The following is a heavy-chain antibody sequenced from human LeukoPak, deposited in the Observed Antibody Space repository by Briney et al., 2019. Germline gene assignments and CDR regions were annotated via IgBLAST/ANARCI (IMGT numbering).Heavy chain of an antibody. CDR2: FDPEDGET. V-gene: IGHV1-24*01. CDR1: GYTLTELS. D-gene: IGHD1-7*01. CDR3: ATTPVAGTTLVY. Sequence: ASVKVSCKVSGYTLTELSMHWVRQAPGKGLEWMGGFDPEDGETIYAQKFQGRVTMTEDTSTDTAYMHLSSLRSEDTAVYYCATTPVAGTTLVYWGQGTLVTVSS. J-gene: IGHJ4*02.